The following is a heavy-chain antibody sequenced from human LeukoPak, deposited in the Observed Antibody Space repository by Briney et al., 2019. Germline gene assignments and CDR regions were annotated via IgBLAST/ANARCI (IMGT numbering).Heavy chain of an antibody. D-gene: IGHD5-18*01. CDR3: ARTLPVRGYSYGYAYFDY. J-gene: IGHJ4*02. CDR2: INAGNGNT. CDR1: GYTFTSYA. Sequence: GASVKVSCKASGYTFTSYAMHWVRQAPGQRLEWMGWINAGNGNTKYSQKFQGRVTITRDTSASTAYMELSSLRSEDTAVYYCARTLPVRGYSYGYAYFDYWGQGTLVTVSS. V-gene: IGHV1-3*01.